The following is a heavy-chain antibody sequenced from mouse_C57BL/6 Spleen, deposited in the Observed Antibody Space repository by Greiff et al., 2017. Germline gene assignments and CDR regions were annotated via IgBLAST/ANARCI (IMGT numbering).Heavy chain of an antibody. CDR2: INPGSGGT. J-gene: IGHJ2*01. CDR1: GYAFTNYL. V-gene: IGHV1-54*01. Sequence: VQLQQSGAELVRPGTSVKVSCKASGYAFTNYLIEWVKQRPGQGLEWIGVINPGSGGTNYNEKFKGKATLTADKSSSTAYMQLSSLTSEDSAVYFCARSDPHYYGSSYGFDYWGQGTTLTVSS. D-gene: IGHD1-1*01. CDR3: ARSDPHYYGSSYGFDY.